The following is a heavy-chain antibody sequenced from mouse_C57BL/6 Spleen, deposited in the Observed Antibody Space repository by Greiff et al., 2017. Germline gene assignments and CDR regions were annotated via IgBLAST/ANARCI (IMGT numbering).Heavy chain of an antibody. CDR2: IDPNSGGT. D-gene: IGHD1-1*01. J-gene: IGHJ1*03. CDR3: ARRGYGSSYSYWYFDV. V-gene: IGHV1-72*01. CDR1: GYTFTSYW. Sequence: QVHVKQPGAELVKPGASVKLSCKASGYTFTSYWMHWVKQRPGRGLEWIGRIDPNSGGTKYNEKFKSKATLAVDKPSSTAYMQLSSLTSEDSAVYYCARRGYGSSYSYWYFDVWGTGTTVTVSS.